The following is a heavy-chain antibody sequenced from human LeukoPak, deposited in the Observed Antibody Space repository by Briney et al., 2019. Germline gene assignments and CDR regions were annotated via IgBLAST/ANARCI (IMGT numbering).Heavy chain of an antibody. CDR2: ISGSGGST. Sequence: GGSLRLSCAASGFTFSSYAMSWVRQAPGKGLEWVSAISGSGGSTYYADSVKGRFTISRDNSKNTLYLQMNSLRAEDTAVYYCAKVREVGATTGYCFDYWGQGTLVTVSS. J-gene: IGHJ4*02. D-gene: IGHD1-26*01. CDR3: AKVREVGATTGYCFDY. CDR1: GFTFSSYA. V-gene: IGHV3-23*01.